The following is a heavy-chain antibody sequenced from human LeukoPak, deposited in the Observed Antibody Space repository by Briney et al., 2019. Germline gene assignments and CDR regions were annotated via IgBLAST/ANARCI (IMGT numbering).Heavy chain of an antibody. CDR1: GFTFGTDA. CDR2: ISGSGGST. J-gene: IGHJ4*02. Sequence: PGGSLRLSCAASGFTFGTDAMTSVRQAPAKGLEWVSAISGSGGSTYYADSVKGRFTTSRDNSKKMMYLQMNSLRAEDTAVYYCAKDGPHQLPGGLWGQGTLVTVSS. CDR3: AKDGPHQLPGGL. V-gene: IGHV3-23*01. D-gene: IGHD2-2*01.